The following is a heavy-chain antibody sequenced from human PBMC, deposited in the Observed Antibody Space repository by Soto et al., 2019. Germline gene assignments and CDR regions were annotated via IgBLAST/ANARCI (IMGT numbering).Heavy chain of an antibody. D-gene: IGHD3-16*02. CDR1: GFTFTSYA. Sequence: QVQLVESGGSVVQPGRSLRLSCEASGFTFTSYAMHWVRQAPGKGLEWVAVISYDGINESYADSVKGRFTISRDNSKNTLFLQMSSLRVEDTAVYYFARDRLRLGELSLIGYFDYWGQGTLVTVSS. V-gene: IGHV3-30*15. CDR3: ARDRLRLGELSLIGYFDY. J-gene: IGHJ4*02. CDR2: ISYDGINE.